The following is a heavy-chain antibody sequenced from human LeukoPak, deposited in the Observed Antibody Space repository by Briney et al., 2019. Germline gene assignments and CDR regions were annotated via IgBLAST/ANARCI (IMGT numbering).Heavy chain of an antibody. CDR1: GFTFNDYT. J-gene: IGHJ4*02. CDR3: AREHNFYYFDY. V-gene: IGHV3-21*01. Sequence: PGGSLRLSCAASGFTFNDYTMTWVRQAPGKGLEWVSSITGDCNYIFYADSVKGRFTISRDNAQNSLFLELNSLRGEDTAVYYCAREHNFYYFDYWGQGALVTVSS. CDR2: ITGDCNYI. D-gene: IGHD3-3*01.